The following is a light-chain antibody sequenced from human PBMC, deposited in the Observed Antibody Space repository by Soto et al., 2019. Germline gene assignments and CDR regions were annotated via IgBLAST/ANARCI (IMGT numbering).Light chain of an antibody. Sequence: QSALTQPASVSGSVGQSITISCPGTSSDVGGYDFVSWYQHHPGKAPKLIIYEVRTRPSGVSDRFSGSKSGDTASLTISGLQAEDEADYYCSSYTSDWGVFGTGTKVTVL. V-gene: IGLV2-14*01. CDR3: SSYTSDWGV. CDR1: SSDVGGYDF. CDR2: EVR. J-gene: IGLJ1*01.